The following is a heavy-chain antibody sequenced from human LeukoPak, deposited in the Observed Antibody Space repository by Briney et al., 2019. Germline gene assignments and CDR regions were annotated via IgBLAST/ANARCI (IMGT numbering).Heavy chain of an antibody. Sequence: GGSLRLSCAASGFSFTKYDMHWVRHASGKGLEWVSAIGIHGDTFYADSVKGRFTISRENAKKFLYLQMNSLRAGDTAVYYCARVGTGSWYFDLWGRGTLVTFSS. D-gene: IGHD3-10*01. CDR1: GFSFTKYD. V-gene: IGHV3-13*04. CDR3: ARVGTGSWYFDL. J-gene: IGHJ2*01. CDR2: IGIHGDT.